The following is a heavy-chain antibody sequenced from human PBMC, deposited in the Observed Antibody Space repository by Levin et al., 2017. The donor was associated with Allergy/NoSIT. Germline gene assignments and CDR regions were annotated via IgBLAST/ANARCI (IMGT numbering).Heavy chain of an antibody. CDR1: GFTFSSYA. CDR2: ISYDGSNK. J-gene: IGHJ4*02. D-gene: IGHD3-10*01. V-gene: IGHV3-30*04. Sequence: GESLKISCAASGFTFSSYAMHWVRQAPGKGLEWVAVISYDGSNKYYADSVKGRFTISRDNSKNTLYLQMNSLRAEDTAVYYCARGWRGYGSGSYYAISRYWGQGTLVTVSS. CDR3: ARGWRGYGSGSYYAISRY.